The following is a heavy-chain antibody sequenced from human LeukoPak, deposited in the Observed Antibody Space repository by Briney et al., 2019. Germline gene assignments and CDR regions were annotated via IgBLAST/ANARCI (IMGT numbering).Heavy chain of an antibody. V-gene: IGHV1-46*01. Sequence: ASVKVSCKASGYTFTSYYMHWVRQAPGQGLEWMGIIDPSGGSTSYAQKFQGRVTMTRNTSTSTVYMELSSLRSEDTAVYYCARDPDILTGNNWFDPWGQGTLVTVSS. CDR2: IDPSGGST. J-gene: IGHJ5*02. D-gene: IGHD3-9*01. CDR1: GYTFTSYY. CDR3: ARDPDILTGNNWFDP.